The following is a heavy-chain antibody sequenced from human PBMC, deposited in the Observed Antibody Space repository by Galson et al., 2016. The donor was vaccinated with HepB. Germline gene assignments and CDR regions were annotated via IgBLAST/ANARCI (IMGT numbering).Heavy chain of an antibody. Sequence: SLRLSCAASGFTFTSYAMHWVRQAPGKGLEWVAVISSDGSRKYYADSVKGRFTISREISKNTLYLQMNSLRTEDTAVYYCARDVRKVPTSENWFDPWGQGTLVTVSS. CDR2: ISSDGSRK. J-gene: IGHJ5*02. CDR1: GFTFTSYA. V-gene: IGHV3-30-3*01. D-gene: IGHD2/OR15-2a*01. CDR3: ARDVRKVPTSENWFDP.